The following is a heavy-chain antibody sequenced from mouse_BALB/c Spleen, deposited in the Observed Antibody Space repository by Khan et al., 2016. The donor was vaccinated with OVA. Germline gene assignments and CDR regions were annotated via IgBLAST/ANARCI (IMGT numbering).Heavy chain of an antibody. V-gene: IGHV5-9-3*01. Sequence: EVELVESGGGLVKPGDSLKLSCAASGFTFSKYAMSWVRQTPEKRLEWVATISSGGGSYIYYPDSAKGRFTIFRDNAKNTLYLQMSSLRSEDTAMYYCSRVYFGYFDYGGQGTTLTVSS. CDR1: GFTFSKYA. CDR2: ISSGGGSYI. J-gene: IGHJ2*01. CDR3: SRVYFGYFDY. D-gene: IGHD1-1*01.